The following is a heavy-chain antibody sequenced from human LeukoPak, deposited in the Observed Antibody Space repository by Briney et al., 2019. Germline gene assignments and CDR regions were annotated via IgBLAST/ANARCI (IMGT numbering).Heavy chain of an antibody. CDR1: GFTFSSYA. Sequence: GGSLRLSCAASGFTFSSYAMSWVRQAPGKGLEWVSAISGSGGSTYYADSVKGRFTISRDNSKNTLCLQMNSLRAEDTAVYYCANSPDFWSGYYTTYYYYYMDVWGKGTTVTVSS. CDR3: ANSPDFWSGYYTTYYYYYMDV. V-gene: IGHV3-23*01. J-gene: IGHJ6*03. D-gene: IGHD3-3*01. CDR2: ISGSGGST.